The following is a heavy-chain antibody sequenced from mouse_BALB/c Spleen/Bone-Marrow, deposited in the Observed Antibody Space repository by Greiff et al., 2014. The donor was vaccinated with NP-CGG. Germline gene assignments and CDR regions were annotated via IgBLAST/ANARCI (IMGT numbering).Heavy chain of an antibody. CDR3: ARQNDGYLYYAMDY. Sequence: EVKVEESGPDLVKPSQSLSLTCAVTGYSITSGYSWHWIRQFPGNKLEWMGYIHYSGTTNYNPSLKSRISITRDTSKNQFFLQLSSVTSDDTATYYCARQNDGYLYYAMDYWGRGTSVTVSS. CDR2: IHYSGTT. D-gene: IGHD2-3*01. CDR1: GYSITSGYS. V-gene: IGHV3-1*02. J-gene: IGHJ4*01.